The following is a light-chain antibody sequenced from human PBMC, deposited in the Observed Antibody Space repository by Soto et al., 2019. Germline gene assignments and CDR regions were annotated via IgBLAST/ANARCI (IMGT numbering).Light chain of an antibody. CDR2: EGT. CDR1: SSDVGGYNL. Sequence: QSVLTQPASVSGSPGQSITVSCAGTSSDVGGYNLVSWYQQHPGKAPKLIIYEGTERLSGISPRFSGSKSGNTASLTISGLQAEDEADYYCSSYTSSSIYVFGSGTKVTVL. J-gene: IGLJ1*01. V-gene: IGLV2-23*01. CDR3: SSYTSSSIYV.